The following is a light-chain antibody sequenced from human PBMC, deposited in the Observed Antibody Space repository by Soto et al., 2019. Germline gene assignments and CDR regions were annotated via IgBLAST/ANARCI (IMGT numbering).Light chain of an antibody. CDR1: QSVISNY. V-gene: IGKV3-20*01. J-gene: IGKJ1*01. CDR2: GAS. Sequence: EMVLTQSPATLSLSPGESATLSCRASQSVISNYLAWYQQKPGQAPRVLIYGASSRSAGIPDRFSGSGSGTDFTLTISRLEPEDFAVYYCQQYGRSPSTFGQGTKVDIK. CDR3: QQYGRSPST.